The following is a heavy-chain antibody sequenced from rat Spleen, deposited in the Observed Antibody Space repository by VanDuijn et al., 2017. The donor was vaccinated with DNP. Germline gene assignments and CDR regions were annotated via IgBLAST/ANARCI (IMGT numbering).Heavy chain of an antibody. J-gene: IGHJ3*01. D-gene: IGHD1-1*01. V-gene: IGHV5-31*01. CDR1: EFTFNNYW. CDR3: AIYFYSGDNWFAY. CDR2: ITTSGGRT. Sequence: EVKLVESGGDLVQPGRSLKLSCVASEFTFNNYWMTWIRQAPGKGLEWVASITTSGGRTYYPASVKGRFTISGDNAKNTLYLQMNSLRSEDTATYYCAIYFYSGDNWFAYWGQGTLVTVSS.